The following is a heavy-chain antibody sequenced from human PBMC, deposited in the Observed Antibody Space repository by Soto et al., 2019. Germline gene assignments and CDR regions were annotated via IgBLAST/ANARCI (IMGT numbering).Heavy chain of an antibody. D-gene: IGHD5-12*01. Sequence: GGSLRLSCAASGFTFSSYAMPWVRQAPGKGLEWVAVISYDGSNKYYADSVKGRFTISRDNSKNTLYLQMNSLRAEDTAVYYCAKGSVATPDYWGQGTLVTVSS. CDR1: GFTFSSYA. V-gene: IGHV3-30-3*01. J-gene: IGHJ4*02. CDR2: ISYDGSNK. CDR3: AKGSVATPDY.